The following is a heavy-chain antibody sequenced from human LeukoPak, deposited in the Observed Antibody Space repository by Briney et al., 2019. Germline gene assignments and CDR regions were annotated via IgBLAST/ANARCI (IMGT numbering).Heavy chain of an antibody. J-gene: IGHJ2*01. CDR3: GRIRGSYLHWYFDL. D-gene: IGHD1-26*01. V-gene: IGHV3-72*01. CDR1: GFTFSDHY. Sequence: GGSLRLSCAASGFTFSDHYMDWVRQAPGKGLEWVGRVRNKANSYITMYAASVKGRFTISRNDSENSLYLQKNSLKTEDTAVYYCGRIRGSYLHWYFDLWGRGTLVTVSS. CDR2: VRNKANSYIT.